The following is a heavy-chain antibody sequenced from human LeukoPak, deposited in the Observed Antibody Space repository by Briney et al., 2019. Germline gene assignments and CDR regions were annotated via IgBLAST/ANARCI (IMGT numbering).Heavy chain of an antibody. D-gene: IGHD5-18*01. CDR1: GFTFSNSA. CDR2: ISASGDTT. J-gene: IGHJ6*02. Sequence: GGSLRLSCAASGFTFSNSAMTWVRQSPGKGLEWVSDISASGDTTHYADSVKGRFTISRDNSKNTLYLQMNSLRAEDTAVYYCAKDQGIPFATYYYGMDVWGQGTTVTVSS. V-gene: IGHV3-23*01. CDR3: AKDQGIPFATYYYGMDV.